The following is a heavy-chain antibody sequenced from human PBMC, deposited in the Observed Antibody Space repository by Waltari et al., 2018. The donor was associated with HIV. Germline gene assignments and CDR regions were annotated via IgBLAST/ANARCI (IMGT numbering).Heavy chain of an antibody. CDR3: AKDPLGFGYYGMNV. V-gene: IGHV4-30-4*01. J-gene: IGHJ6*02. D-gene: IGHD3-10*01. CDR2: IYYSGST. Sequence: QVQLQEPGPAMVKPSQPLYPTRTVPAGTNSRGAYLWSWIRQSPGKGLELIGHIYYSGSTYYNPSLKSRVTISVDTSKNQFSLKLSSVTAADTAVYYCAKDPLGFGYYGMNVWGQGTTVTVSS. CDR1: AGTNSRGAYL.